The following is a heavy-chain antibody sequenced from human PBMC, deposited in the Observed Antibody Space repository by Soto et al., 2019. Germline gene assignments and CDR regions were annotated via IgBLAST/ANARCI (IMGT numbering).Heavy chain of an antibody. CDR2: IVVGSGNT. Sequence: ASVKVSCKASGFTFTSSAVQWVRQARGQRLEWIGCIVVGSGNTNYAQKFQERVTITRDMSTSTAYMELSSLRSEDTAVYYCAAFWYYDSSGLPPLDYWGQGTLVTVSS. CDR1: GFTFTSSA. D-gene: IGHD3-22*01. J-gene: IGHJ4*02. CDR3: AAFWYYDSSGLPPLDY. V-gene: IGHV1-58*01.